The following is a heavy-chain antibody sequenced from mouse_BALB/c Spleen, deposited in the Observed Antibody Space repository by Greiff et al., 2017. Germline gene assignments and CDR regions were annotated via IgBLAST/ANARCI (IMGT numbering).Heavy chain of an antibody. J-gene: IGHJ2*01. CDR3: ARSGMGRGFDY. CDR1: GYTFTSYW. D-gene: IGHD4-1*01. CDR2: INPSTGYT. V-gene: IGHV1-7*01. Sequence: VQLQQSGAELAKPGASVKMSCKASGYTFTSYWMHWVKQRPGQGLEWIGYINPSTGYTEYNQKFKDKATLTADKSSSTAYMQLSSLTSEDSAVYYCARSGMGRGFDYWGQGTTVTVSS.